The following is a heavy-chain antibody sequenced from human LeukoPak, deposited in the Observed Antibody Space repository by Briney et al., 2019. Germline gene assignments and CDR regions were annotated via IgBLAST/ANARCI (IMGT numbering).Heavy chain of an antibody. V-gene: IGHV3-23*01. D-gene: IGHD1-26*01. J-gene: IGHJ4*02. CDR2: ISPSGGIT. Sequence: GGTLRLSCAASGFTFSSHGMNWVRQAPGKGLEWVSGISPSGGITYYTDSVKGRFTISRDNSKNTVSLQMNSLRAEDTAVYYCAKDLFVGATLYSFFDYWGQGTLVTVSS. CDR1: GFTFSSHG. CDR3: AKDLFVGATLYSFFDY.